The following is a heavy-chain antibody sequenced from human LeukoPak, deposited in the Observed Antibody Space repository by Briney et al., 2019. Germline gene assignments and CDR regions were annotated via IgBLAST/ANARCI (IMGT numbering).Heavy chain of an antibody. Sequence: ASVRVSCKASGYTFTSYDINWVRQAPRQGLEWMGWMNPNSGNTGYAQKFQGRVTIGRNISRSTAYMELTSLRSGDTAVYYCARDLGVVTPRFDPWGQGTLVIVSS. CDR3: ARDLGVVTPRFDP. CDR1: GYTFTSYD. D-gene: IGHD3-3*01. J-gene: IGHJ5*02. V-gene: IGHV1-8*03. CDR2: MNPNSGNT.